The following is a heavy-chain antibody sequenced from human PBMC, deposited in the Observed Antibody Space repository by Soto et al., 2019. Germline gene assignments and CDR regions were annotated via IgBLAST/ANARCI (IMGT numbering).Heavy chain of an antibody. V-gene: IGHV4-39*01. D-gene: IGHD3-16*01. CDR3: ARHAGDSYYYYMDV. Sequence: ETLSLTCTVSGGSISSSSYYWGWIRQPPGKGLEWIGSIYYSGSTYYNPSLKSRVTISVDTSKNQFSLKLSSVTAADTAVYYCARHAGDSYYYYMDVWGKGTTVTVSS. CDR2: IYYSGST. CDR1: GGSISSSSYY. J-gene: IGHJ6*03.